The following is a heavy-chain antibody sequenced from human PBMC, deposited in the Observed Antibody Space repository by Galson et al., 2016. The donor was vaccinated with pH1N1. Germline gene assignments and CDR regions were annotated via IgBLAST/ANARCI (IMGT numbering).Heavy chain of an antibody. Sequence: SVKVSCKASGGTFTYYAISWVRQAPGQGLEWMGGIIPMFGAPSYAQKFQARVTFSADRSTSTAYMELSSLRSEDTAVYYCARSCSSRETEYYFDNWGQGTLVTVSS. V-gene: IGHV1-69*06. CDR2: IIPMFGAP. J-gene: IGHJ4*02. CDR3: ARSCSSRETEYYFDN. D-gene: IGHD6-13*01. CDR1: GGTFTYYA.